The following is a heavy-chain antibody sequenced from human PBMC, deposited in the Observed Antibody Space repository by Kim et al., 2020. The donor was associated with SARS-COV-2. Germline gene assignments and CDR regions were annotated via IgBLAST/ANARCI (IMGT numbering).Heavy chain of an antibody. V-gene: IGHV3-48*02. J-gene: IGHJ4*02. CDR3: ASSLLFDGDYNFDY. CDR2: ISSSSSTI. Sequence: GGSLRLSCAASGFTFSSYSMNWVRQAPGKGLEWVSYISSSSSTIYYADSVKGRFTISRDNAKNSLYLQMNSLRDEDTAVYYCASSLLFDGDYNFDYWGQGTLVTVSS. CDR1: GFTFSSYS. D-gene: IGHD4-17*01.